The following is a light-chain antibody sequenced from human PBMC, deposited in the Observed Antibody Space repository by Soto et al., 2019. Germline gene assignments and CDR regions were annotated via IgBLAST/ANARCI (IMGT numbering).Light chain of an antibody. V-gene: IGKV3-11*01. Sequence: EIVLTQSPATLSLSPGERATLSCRASQSVSTSLIWYQQRPGQPPRLLIYDASNRATGIPARFSGSGSGTDLTLTISSLEPEDFAVYYCQQRKNWPITFGQGTRLEIK. J-gene: IGKJ5*01. CDR3: QQRKNWPIT. CDR2: DAS. CDR1: QSVSTS.